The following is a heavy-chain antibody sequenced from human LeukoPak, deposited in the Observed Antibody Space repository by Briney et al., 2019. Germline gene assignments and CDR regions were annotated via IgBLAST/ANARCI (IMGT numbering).Heavy chain of an antibody. CDR2: IYYSGST. V-gene: IGHV4-39*01. CDR3: ARYSSSVWFDP. CDR1: GGSISSSSYY. J-gene: IGHJ5*02. D-gene: IGHD6-6*01. Sequence: SETLSLTCTVSGGSISSSSYYWGWIRQPPGKGLEWIGSIYYSGSTYYNPSLKSRVTISVDTSKNQFSLKLSSVTAADTAVYYCARYSSSVWFDPWGQGTLVTVSS.